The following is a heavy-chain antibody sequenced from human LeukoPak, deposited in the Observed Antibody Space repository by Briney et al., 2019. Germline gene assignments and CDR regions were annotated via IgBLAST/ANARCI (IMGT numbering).Heavy chain of an antibody. Sequence: SETLSLTCAVSGGSISSGGYSWSWIRQPPGKGLGWIGYIYHSGSTYYSPSLKSRVTISVDRSKNQFSLKLSSVTAADTAVYYCARDRNYYGSGDAFDIWGQGTMVTVSS. CDR1: GGSISSGGYS. CDR3: ARDRNYYGSGDAFDI. D-gene: IGHD3-10*01. V-gene: IGHV4-30-2*01. CDR2: IYHSGST. J-gene: IGHJ3*02.